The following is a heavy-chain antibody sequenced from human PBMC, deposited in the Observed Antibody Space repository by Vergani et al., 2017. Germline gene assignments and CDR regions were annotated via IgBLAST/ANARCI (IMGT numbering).Heavy chain of an antibody. CDR3: AGGELVTTVSYYYYMDG. Sequence: QVQLVQSGAEVKKPGSSVKVSCKASGGTFSSYAISWVRQAPGQGLEWMGGIIPIFGTANYARKFQGRVTITADESTSTAYMELSSLRSEDTAVYYCAGGELVTTVSYYYYMDGWGKGTTVTVS. V-gene: IGHV1-69*01. CDR1: GGTFSSYA. J-gene: IGHJ6*03. D-gene: IGHD4-11*01. CDR2: IIPIFGTA.